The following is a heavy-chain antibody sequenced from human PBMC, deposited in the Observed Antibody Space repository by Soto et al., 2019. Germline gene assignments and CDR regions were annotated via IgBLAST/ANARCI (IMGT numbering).Heavy chain of an antibody. CDR1: GFTFSSYS. Sequence: PGGSLRLSCAASGFTFSSYSMNWVRQAPGKGLEWVSYISSSSSTIYYADSVKGRFTISRDNAKNSLYLQMNSLRAEDTAVYYCARSVITMVRGVKSQPFDPWGQGTLVTVSS. CDR3: ARSVITMVRGVKSQPFDP. J-gene: IGHJ5*02. D-gene: IGHD3-10*01. CDR2: ISSSSSTI. V-gene: IGHV3-48*01.